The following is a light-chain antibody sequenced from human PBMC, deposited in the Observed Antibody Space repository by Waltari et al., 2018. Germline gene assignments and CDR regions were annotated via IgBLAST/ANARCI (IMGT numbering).Light chain of an antibody. Sequence: EIVMTQSTATLSVSPGERATLSCRASQNIGSNLAWYQQKPGQTPRLLIYDTATRATGIPARFSGSGSGTEFTLTISSLQSEDFAVYYCQQYKNWPPLTFGGGTKVEIK. J-gene: IGKJ4*01. CDR1: QNIGSN. CDR3: QQYKNWPPLT. V-gene: IGKV3-15*01. CDR2: DTA.